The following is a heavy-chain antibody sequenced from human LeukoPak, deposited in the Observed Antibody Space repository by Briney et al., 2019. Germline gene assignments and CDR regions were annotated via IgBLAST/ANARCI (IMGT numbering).Heavy chain of an antibody. CDR2: IYYSGST. Sequence: SETLSLTCTVSGGSISSNSYYWGWIRQPPGKGLEWIGSIYYSGSTYYKSSFKSRVTMSVDTSKNQFSLKLNSVTAADTAVYYCARNRYYYGSGNYGVPNWFDPWGQGTLVTVSS. D-gene: IGHD3-10*01. J-gene: IGHJ5*02. V-gene: IGHV4-39*01. CDR1: GGSISSNSYY. CDR3: ARNRYYYGSGNYGVPNWFDP.